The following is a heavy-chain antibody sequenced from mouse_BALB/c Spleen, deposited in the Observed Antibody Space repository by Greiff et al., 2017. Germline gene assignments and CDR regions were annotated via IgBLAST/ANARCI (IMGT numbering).Heavy chain of an antibody. V-gene: IGHV5-9-3*01. Sequence: EVQLVESGGGLVKPGGSLKLSCAASGFTFSSYAMSWVRQTPEKRLEWVATISSGGSYTYYPDSVKGRFTISRDNAKNTLYLQMSSLRSEDTAMYYCARQDYDYDGTYWYFDVWGAGTTVTVSS. CDR2: ISSGGSYT. CDR3: ARQDYDYDGTYWYFDV. D-gene: IGHD2-4*01. J-gene: IGHJ1*01. CDR1: GFTFSSYA.